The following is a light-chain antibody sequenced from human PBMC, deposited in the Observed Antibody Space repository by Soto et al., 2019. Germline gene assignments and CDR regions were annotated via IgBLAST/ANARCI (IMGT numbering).Light chain of an antibody. CDR3: QQRAKWPRT. Sequence: ETVLTQSPATLSLSPGERATLSCRASQSIGSDLAWYQQQRGQAPRLLIYDASNRAPGIPARFGGSGSGTDFTLTISSLEPEDFAVYHCQQRAKWPRTFGQGTKVDIK. V-gene: IGKV3-11*01. J-gene: IGKJ1*01. CDR2: DAS. CDR1: QSIGSD.